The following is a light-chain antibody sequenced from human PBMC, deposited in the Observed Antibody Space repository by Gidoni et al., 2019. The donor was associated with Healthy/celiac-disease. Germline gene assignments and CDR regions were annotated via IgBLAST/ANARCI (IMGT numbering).Light chain of an antibody. CDR1: QSVSNN. CDR3: QQYNNWPRT. J-gene: IGKJ1*01. V-gene: IGKV3-15*01. CDR2: DVS. Sequence: EILMTQDPATLSVSPGETVTLSCRNSQSVSNNLVWYQQTRGQAPRLLIYDVSTRATGIPARFSGSGSGTEFTLTISSLQSEDFAVYYCQQYNNWPRTFGQGTKVEVK.